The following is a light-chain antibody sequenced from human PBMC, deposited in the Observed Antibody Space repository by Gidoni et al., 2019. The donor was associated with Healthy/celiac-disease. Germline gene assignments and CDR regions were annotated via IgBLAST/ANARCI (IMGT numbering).Light chain of an antibody. CDR3: AAWDDSLNGLWV. Sequence: QSVLTKPPSASGTPGQRVTISCSGSSPNIGSNTVNWYQQRPGTAPKLLIYSNNQRPSGGPVRFSGSKSGTSASLAISGLQSEDEADYYCAAWDDSLNGLWVFGGGTKLTVL. CDR2: SNN. CDR1: SPNIGSNT. V-gene: IGLV1-44*01. J-gene: IGLJ3*02.